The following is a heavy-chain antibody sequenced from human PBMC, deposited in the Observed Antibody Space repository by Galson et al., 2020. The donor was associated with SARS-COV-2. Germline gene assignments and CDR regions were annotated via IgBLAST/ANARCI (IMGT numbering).Heavy chain of an antibody. J-gene: IGHJ4*02. CDR3: ARSLAYCGGDCYSVFDY. D-gene: IGHD2-21*02. CDR2: IYYSGST. Sequence: SQTLSLTCTVSGGSISSSSYYWGWIRQPPGKGLEWIGSIYYSGSTYYNPSLKSRVTISVDTSKNTLYLQMNSLRAEDTAVYYCARSLAYCGGDCYSVFDYWGQGTLVTVSS. CDR1: GGSISSSSYY. V-gene: IGHV4-39*07.